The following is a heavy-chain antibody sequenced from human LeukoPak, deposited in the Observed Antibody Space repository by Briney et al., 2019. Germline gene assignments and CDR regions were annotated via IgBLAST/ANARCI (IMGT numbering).Heavy chain of an antibody. V-gene: IGHV3-7*01. CDR1: GFSVSGDW. CDR3: AREWQGGIAAAGTRIEGDY. D-gene: IGHD6-13*01. J-gene: IGHJ4*02. Sequence: GGSLRLSCAVSGFSVSGDWMTWVRQAPGEGLEWVAHIKQDGSEKNYVDSVKGRFTISRDNAENSLFLQMNSLRVEDTAVYYCAREWQGGIAAAGTRIEGDYWGQGTLVAVSS. CDR2: IKQDGSEK.